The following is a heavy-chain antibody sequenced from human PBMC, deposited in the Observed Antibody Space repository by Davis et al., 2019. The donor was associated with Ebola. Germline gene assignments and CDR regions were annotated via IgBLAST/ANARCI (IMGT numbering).Heavy chain of an antibody. CDR2: IYPGDSDT. D-gene: IGHD6-19*01. V-gene: IGHV5-51*01. J-gene: IGHJ6*04. CDR3: ARHMRQWPYYYYGMDV. CDR1: GYSFTRYW. Sequence: ESLKISCKGSGYSFTRYWIGWVRQMPGKGLEWMGIIYPGDSDTRYSPSFQGQVTISADKSISTAYLQWSSLKASDTAMYYCARHMRQWPYYYYGMDVWGKGTTVTVSS.